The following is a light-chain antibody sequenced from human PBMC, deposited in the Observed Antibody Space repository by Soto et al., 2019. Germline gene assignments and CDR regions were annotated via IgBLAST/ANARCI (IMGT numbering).Light chain of an antibody. CDR2: GAS. CDR3: QQYGNSTIT. Sequence: ENVLTQSPGTLSLSPGERATLSCRASQTVSSYLTWYQQRPGQAPRLLISGASRRATGIPDRFSGSGSGTDFTLTISRLEPEDFALYYCQQYGNSTITFGQGTRLEIK. V-gene: IGKV3-20*01. CDR1: QTVSSY. J-gene: IGKJ5*01.